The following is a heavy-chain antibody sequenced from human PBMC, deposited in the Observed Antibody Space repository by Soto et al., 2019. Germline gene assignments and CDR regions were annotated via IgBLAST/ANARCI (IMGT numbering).Heavy chain of an antibody. CDR3: ARDEPGYSGYDFTIRYYYYYYMDL. CDR1: GYTFTSYG. D-gene: IGHD5-12*01. CDR2: ISAYNGNT. V-gene: IGHV1-18*01. Sequence: GASVKVSCKASGYTFTSYGISWVRQAPGQGLEWMGWISAYNGNTNYAQKLQGRVTMTTDTSTSTAYMELRSLRSDDTAVYYCARDEPGYSGYDFTIRYYYYYYMDLWGKGTTVTVSS. J-gene: IGHJ6*03.